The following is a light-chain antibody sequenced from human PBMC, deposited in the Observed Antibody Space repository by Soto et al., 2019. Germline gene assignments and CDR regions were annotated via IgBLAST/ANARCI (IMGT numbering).Light chain of an antibody. V-gene: IGKV3-20*01. J-gene: IGKJ1*01. Sequence: IVLTHSPATLSLSPWDRATLSCRASQSISSSNLAWHQQKPGQAPRLLIYGASRRATGIPDRFSGSGSGTDFTLTITRLEPEDFAVYYCQQYGSSPTFGQGTKV. CDR3: QQYGSSPT. CDR2: GAS. CDR1: QSISSSN.